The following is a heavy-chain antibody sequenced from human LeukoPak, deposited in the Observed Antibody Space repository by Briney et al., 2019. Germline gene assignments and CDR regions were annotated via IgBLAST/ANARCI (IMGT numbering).Heavy chain of an antibody. Sequence: GGSLRLSCAASGFTFDDYAMHWVRHTPGKGLEWASGISWNSGSIGYADSVKGRFTISRDNSKNTLYLQMNSLRAEDTAVYYCAKVSGSDVDTAMVTGFDYWGQGTLVTVSS. J-gene: IGHJ4*02. CDR3: AKVSGSDVDTAMVTGFDY. D-gene: IGHD5-18*01. V-gene: IGHV3-9*01. CDR2: ISWNSGSI. CDR1: GFTFDDYA.